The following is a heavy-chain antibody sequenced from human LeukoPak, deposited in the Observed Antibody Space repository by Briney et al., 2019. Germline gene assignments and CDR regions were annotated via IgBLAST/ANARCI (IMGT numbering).Heavy chain of an antibody. J-gene: IGHJ3*01. CDR2: FSSGSDTI. CDR3: ARGSSEVLLWFGESPN. CDR1: GFAFSTYS. Sequence: PGGSLRLSCAASGFAFSTYSMSWVRQAPGKGLEWVSHFSSGSDTIYYADSVKGRFTISRDNAKNSLYLQMNRLRADDTAVYYCARGSSEVLLWFGESPNWGQGTMVTVSS. V-gene: IGHV3-48*01. D-gene: IGHD3-10*01.